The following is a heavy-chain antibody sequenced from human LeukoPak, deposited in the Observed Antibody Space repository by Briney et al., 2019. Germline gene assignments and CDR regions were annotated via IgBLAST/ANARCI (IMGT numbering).Heavy chain of an antibody. J-gene: IGHJ3*02. V-gene: IGHV4-30-2*01. CDR1: GGSISSGGYY. CDR2: IYHSGST. D-gene: IGHD7-27*01. Sequence: SETLSLTCTVSGGSISSGGYYWSWIRQPPGKGLEWIGYIYHSGSTYYNPSLKSRVTISVDRSKNQFSLKLSSVTAADTAVYYCARSQSVWAAPSFDIWGQGTMVTVS. CDR3: ARSQSVWAAPSFDI.